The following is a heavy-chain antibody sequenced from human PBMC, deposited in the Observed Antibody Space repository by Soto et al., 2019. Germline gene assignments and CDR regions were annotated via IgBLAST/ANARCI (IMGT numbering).Heavy chain of an antibody. CDR2: ISSGGGTT. Sequence: DEQLVESGGGSLQPGESLRLSCAASGFSFRNYAMTWVRQSPGKGLEWVSLISSGGGTTNYADSVKGRFSISRDNSQNMLYLQMNGLRGEDTVLYYCAKLKGGLGRFYGMDAWGQGTMVIVSS. CDR3: AKLKGGLGRFYGMDA. J-gene: IGHJ6*01. CDR1: GFSFRNYA. D-gene: IGHD3-3*01. V-gene: IGHV3-23*04.